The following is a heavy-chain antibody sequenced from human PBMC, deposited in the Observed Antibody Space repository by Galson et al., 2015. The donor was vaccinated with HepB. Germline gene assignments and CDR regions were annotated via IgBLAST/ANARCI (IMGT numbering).Heavy chain of an antibody. CDR1: GFTFDDYA. J-gene: IGHJ4*02. Sequence: SLRLSCAASGFTFDDYAMHWVRQAPGKGLEWVSGISWNSGSIGYADSVKGRFTISRDNAKNSLYLQMNSLRAEDTALYYCAKDIEQWLVLGGTDYWGQGTLVTVSS. V-gene: IGHV3-9*01. CDR3: AKDIEQWLVLGGTDY. D-gene: IGHD6-19*01. CDR2: ISWNSGSI.